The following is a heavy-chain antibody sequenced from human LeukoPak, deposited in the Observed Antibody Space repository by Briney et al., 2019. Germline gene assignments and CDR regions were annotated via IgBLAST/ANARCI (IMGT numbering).Heavy chain of an antibody. CDR1: GGSISSSNW. CDR2: INHSGST. J-gene: IGHJ4*02. Sequence: PSETLSLTCAVSGGSISSSNWWSWVRQPPGKGLEWIGEINHSGSTNYNPSLKSRVTISVDTSKNQFSLKLSSVTAADTAVYYCVGGRARAARLVYWGQGTLVTVSS. CDR3: VGGRARAARLVY. D-gene: IGHD6-6*01. V-gene: IGHV4-4*02.